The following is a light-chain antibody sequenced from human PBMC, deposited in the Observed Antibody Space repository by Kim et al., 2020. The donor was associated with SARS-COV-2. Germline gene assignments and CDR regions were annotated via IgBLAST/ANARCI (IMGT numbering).Light chain of an antibody. J-gene: IGLJ3*02. CDR3: LLYYGGVGV. CDR2: STT. V-gene: IGLV7-43*01. CDR1: TGAVTSDYY. Sequence: PGGTGTLACASNTGAVTSDYYPSWFQQKPGQAPRALIYSTTYKHSWTPVRFSGSLLGGKAALTLSGVQPEDEAEYYYLLYYGGVGVFGGGTQLTVL.